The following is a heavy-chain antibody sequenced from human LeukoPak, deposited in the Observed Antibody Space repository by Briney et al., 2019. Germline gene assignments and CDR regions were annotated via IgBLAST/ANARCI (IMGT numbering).Heavy chain of an antibody. D-gene: IGHD3-3*01. V-gene: IGHV1-18*01. CDR3: ARQGRNYDFWSGYPDTNWFDP. J-gene: IGHJ5*02. CDR2: ISAYNGNT. CDR1: GYTFTSYG. Sequence: ASVKVSCKASGYTFTSYGINWVRQAPGQGLEWMGWISAYNGNTNYAQKLQGRVTMTTDTSTSTAYMELRSLRSDDTAVYYCARQGRNYDFWSGYPDTNWFDPWGQGTLVTVSS.